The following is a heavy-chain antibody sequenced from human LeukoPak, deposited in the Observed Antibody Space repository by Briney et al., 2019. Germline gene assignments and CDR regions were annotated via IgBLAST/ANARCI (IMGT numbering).Heavy chain of an antibody. J-gene: IGHJ6*03. V-gene: IGHV4-39*07. CDR3: ASFSYYYYFMDV. CDR1: GGSISSSSYY. CDR2: IYYSGIT. Sequence: SETLSLTCTVSGGSISSSSYYWGWIRQPPGKGLEWIGSIYYSGITYFNPSLKSRVTISLDTSKNQFSLKLSSVTAADTAVYYCASFSYYYYFMDVWGKGTTVTVSS.